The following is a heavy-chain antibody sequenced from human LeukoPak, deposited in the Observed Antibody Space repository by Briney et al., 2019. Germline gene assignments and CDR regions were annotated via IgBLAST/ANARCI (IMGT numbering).Heavy chain of an antibody. CDR3: AKTGGPWD. J-gene: IGHJ4*02. V-gene: IGHV3-53*01. Sequence: GGSLRLSCAASGFTVGSSFMTWVRQAPGKGLEWVSVIFSDGTTYYTDSVKGRFTISRDNSKNTLYLQLDSLRAEDTAVYYCAKTGGPWDWGQGTLVTVSS. CDR2: IFSDGTT. D-gene: IGHD7-27*01. CDR1: GFTVGSSF.